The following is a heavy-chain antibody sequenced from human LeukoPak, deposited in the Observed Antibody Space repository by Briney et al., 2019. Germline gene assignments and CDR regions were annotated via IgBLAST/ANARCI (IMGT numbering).Heavy chain of an antibody. CDR2: ISGSGGST. Sequence: QTGGSLRLSCAASGFTSSSYAMSWVRQAPGKGLEWVSAISGSGGSTYYADSVKGRFTISRDNSKNTLYLQMNSLRAEDTAVYYCAKDRDVLLWFGELLSGIYFDYWGQGTLVTVSS. CDR1: GFTSSSYA. D-gene: IGHD3-10*01. V-gene: IGHV3-23*01. J-gene: IGHJ4*02. CDR3: AKDRDVLLWFGELLSGIYFDY.